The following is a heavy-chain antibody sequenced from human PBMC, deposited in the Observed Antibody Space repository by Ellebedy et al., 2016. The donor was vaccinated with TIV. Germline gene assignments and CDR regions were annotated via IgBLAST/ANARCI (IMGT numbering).Heavy chain of an antibody. J-gene: IGHJ5*02. Sequence: GRFTISRDNAKNSLYLQMNSLRSDDTAVYYCARDLCSGGSCYSLWNWFDPWGQGTLVTVSS. V-gene: IGHV3-11*05. D-gene: IGHD2-15*01. CDR3: ARDLCSGGSCYSLWNWFDP.